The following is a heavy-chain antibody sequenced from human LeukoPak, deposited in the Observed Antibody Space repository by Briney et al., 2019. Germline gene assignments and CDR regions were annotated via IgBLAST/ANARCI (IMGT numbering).Heavy chain of an antibody. D-gene: IGHD3-3*01. CDR2: ISDGTAGT. Sequence: GGSLRLSCAASGFTFTSYAMNWVRQAPGKGLEWVSRISDGTAGTYYADSVKGRFTISRDNSKNTLYLQMNSLRAEDTAVYYCARASGLRSFTLFSWGLGTLVTVSS. J-gene: IGHJ5*02. V-gene: IGHV3-23*01. CDR3: ARASGLRSFTLFS. CDR1: GFTFTSYA.